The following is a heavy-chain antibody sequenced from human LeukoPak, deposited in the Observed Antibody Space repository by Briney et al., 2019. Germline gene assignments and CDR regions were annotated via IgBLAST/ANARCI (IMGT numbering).Heavy chain of an antibody. V-gene: IGHV3-30-3*01. CDR1: GFTFSSYA. CDR3: ARGIFALNWFDP. D-gene: IGHD3-16*02. CDR2: ISYDGSNK. Sequence: GGSLRLSCAASGFTFSSYAMHWVRQAPGKGLEWVAVISYDGSNKYYADSVKGRFTISRDNSKNTLYLQMNSLRAEDTAVYYCARGIFALNWFDPWGQGTLVTVSS. J-gene: IGHJ5*02.